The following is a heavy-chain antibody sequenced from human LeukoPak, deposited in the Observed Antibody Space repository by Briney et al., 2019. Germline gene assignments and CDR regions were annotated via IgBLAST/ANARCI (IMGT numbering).Heavy chain of an antibody. Sequence: SVKVSCKASGGTFSSYAISWVRQAPGQGLEWMGGIIPIFGTANYAQKFQGRVTITTDESTSTAYMELSSLRSEDTAVYYCARNSYRGLPGDYWGQGTLVTVSS. V-gene: IGHV1-69*05. CDR2: IIPIFGTA. J-gene: IGHJ4*02. D-gene: IGHD3-10*01. CDR3: ARNSYRGLPGDY. CDR1: GGTFSSYA.